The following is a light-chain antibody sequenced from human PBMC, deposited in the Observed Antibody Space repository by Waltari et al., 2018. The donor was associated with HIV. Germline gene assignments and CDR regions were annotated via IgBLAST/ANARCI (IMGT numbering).Light chain of an antibody. V-gene: IGKV1-5*03. CDR1: QTISTW. CDR2: KAS. CDR3: QQYDSFPST. Sequence: DIQMTQSPSIVSASLGDRVTITCRASQTISTWLAWYQQRPGKAPDLLIYKASTLEGGVPSMFSGSVSGAEFTLSISNLQSNDSATYYCQQYDSFPSTFGQGTKLEI. J-gene: IGKJ2*01.